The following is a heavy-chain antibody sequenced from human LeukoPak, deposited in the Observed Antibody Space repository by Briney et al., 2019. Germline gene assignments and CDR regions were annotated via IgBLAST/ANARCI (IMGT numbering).Heavy chain of an antibody. CDR2: IYYSGST. D-gene: IGHD6-19*01. V-gene: IGHV4-59*01. Sequence: SETLSLTCTVSGGSISSYFWSWIRQPPGKGLEWIGDIYYSGSTNYNPSLKSRVTISVDTSKNQFSLKLSSVAAADTAVNYCARAVAGTSWFDPWGQGTLVTVSS. CDR3: ARAVAGTSWFDP. J-gene: IGHJ5*02. CDR1: GGSISSYF.